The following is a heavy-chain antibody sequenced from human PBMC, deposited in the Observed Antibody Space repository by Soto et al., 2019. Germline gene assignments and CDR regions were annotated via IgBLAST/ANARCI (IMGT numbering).Heavy chain of an antibody. J-gene: IGHJ6*02. CDR2: TYCRSQWYN. Sequence: QTLWRTCSIYEESVSSSSAASGWTRQSTARGLEWLGRTYCRSQWYNDYAVSVKSRITITPDTSKNQFSLQLNSVTPEDTAVYYCARAAADYYYYGMDVWGQGTTVTVSS. D-gene: IGHD6-13*01. CDR1: EESVSSSSAA. V-gene: IGHV6-1*01. CDR3: ARAAADYYYYGMDV.